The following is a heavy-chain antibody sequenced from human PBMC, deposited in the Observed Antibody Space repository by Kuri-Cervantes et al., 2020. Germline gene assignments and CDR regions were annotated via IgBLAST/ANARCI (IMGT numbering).Heavy chain of an antibody. CDR2: IKQDGSET. J-gene: IGHJ6*03. CDR1: GFDFTRFW. CDR3: ARDHHYYYYYMDV. Sequence: GESLKISCAVSGFDFTRFWMSWVRQAPGKGLEWVANIKQDGSETKYLDSVTGRFIISRDNAKNSLYLQMNSLRGDDTAVYYCARDHHYYYYYMDVWGKGTTVTVSS. V-gene: IGHV3-7*01.